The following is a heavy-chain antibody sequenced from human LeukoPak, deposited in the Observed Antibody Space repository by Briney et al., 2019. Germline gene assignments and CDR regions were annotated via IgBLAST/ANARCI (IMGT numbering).Heavy chain of an antibody. CDR3: ARGELRRGWFDP. CDR1: GGSISSYY. CDR2: IYYSGST. V-gene: IGHV4-59*01. J-gene: IGHJ5*02. Sequence: SETLSLTCTLSGGSISSYYWSRLRRSAGKGLEGFGYIYYSGSTNYNPSLKSRVTISVDTSKNQFSLKLSSVTAADTAVYYCARGELRRGWFDPWGQGTLVTVSS. D-gene: IGHD1-7*01.